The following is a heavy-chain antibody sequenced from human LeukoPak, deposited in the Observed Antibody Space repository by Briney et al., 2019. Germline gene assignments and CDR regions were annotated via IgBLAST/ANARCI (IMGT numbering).Heavy chain of an antibody. V-gene: IGHV3-23*01. CDR1: RFTFTAYA. CDR3: ARDLHYYVAMDV. D-gene: IGHD3-10*02. Sequence: GGSLRLSCEASRFTFTAYAMTRGRQAPGQGVEWVSPIGSDNKPHYSESVKGRFAISRDNSKRMLFLQLKSLRAEDTALYSCARDLHYYVAMDVRGQGTTVTVSS. CDR2: IGSDNKP. J-gene: IGHJ6*02.